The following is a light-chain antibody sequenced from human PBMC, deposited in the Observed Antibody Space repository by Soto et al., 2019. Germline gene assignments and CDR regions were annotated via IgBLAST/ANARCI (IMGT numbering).Light chain of an antibody. CDR1: QSVSGN. CDR2: GAS. CDR3: QQYNNWPRT. Sequence: EIVMTQSPATLSVSPGERATLSCRASQSVSGNLAWYQQKPGQAPRLLIYGASTRATGIPARFSGSGSGTDFTLTISSLPSEDFAVYYCQQYNNWPRTFGQGTKVEIK. J-gene: IGKJ1*01. V-gene: IGKV3-15*01.